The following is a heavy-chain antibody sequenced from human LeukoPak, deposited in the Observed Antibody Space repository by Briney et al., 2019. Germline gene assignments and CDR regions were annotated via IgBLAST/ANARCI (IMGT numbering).Heavy chain of an antibody. V-gene: IGHV3-23*01. CDR1: GFTFSSFA. D-gene: IGHD1-14*01. CDR3: AKDRSVSSTYSFDS. Sequence: GGSLRLSCAASGFTFSSFAMSWVRRAPGKGLEWISAISGSGGSPHYAESVKGRFTISRDFSKNRLYLQMNSLRAKDTAIYYCAKDRSVSSTYSFDSWGQGTLVAVSS. J-gene: IGHJ4*02. CDR2: ISGSGGSP.